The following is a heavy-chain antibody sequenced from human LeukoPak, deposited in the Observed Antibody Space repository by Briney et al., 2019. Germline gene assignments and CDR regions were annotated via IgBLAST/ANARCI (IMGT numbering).Heavy chain of an antibody. CDR1: GFTFNTYG. CDR3: ARDLADYSDY. J-gene: IGHJ4*02. CDR2: ISASGGST. V-gene: IGHV3-23*01. D-gene: IGHD2-21*01. Sequence: GGSLRLSCAASGFTFNTYGMSWVRQAPGKGLEWVSGISASGGSTYYADSVKGRFTISRDNARNSLYLQMHSLRAEDTAVYYCARDLADYSDYWGQGTLVTVSS.